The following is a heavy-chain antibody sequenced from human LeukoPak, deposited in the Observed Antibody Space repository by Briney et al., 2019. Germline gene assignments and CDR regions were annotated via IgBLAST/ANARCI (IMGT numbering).Heavy chain of an antibody. V-gene: IGHV4-34*01. CDR2: INHSGST. CDR3: ARIPPLYGSGSYYNSSVDY. J-gene: IGHJ4*02. Sequence: SETLSFTCAVYGGSFSGYYWSWIRQPPGKGLEWIGEINHSGSTNYNPSLKSRVTISVDTSKNQFSLKLSSVTAADTAVYYCARIPPLYGSGSYYNSSVDYWGQGTLVTVSS. D-gene: IGHD3-10*01. CDR1: GGSFSGYY.